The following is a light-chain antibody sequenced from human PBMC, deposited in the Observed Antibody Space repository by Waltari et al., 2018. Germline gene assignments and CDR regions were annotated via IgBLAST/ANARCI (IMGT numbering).Light chain of an antibody. CDR1: QNILYSTDQKNH. Sequence: DIVLTQSPDSLAVSLGERATINCKSTQNILYSTDQKNHLAWYQQKEGQPPKLLIYWASTRESGVPDRFRGSGSGTDFTLTISSLQAGDVAVYYCQQYYGIPFTFGPGTKVEIK. V-gene: IGKV4-1*01. CDR3: QQYYGIPFT. CDR2: WAS. J-gene: IGKJ3*01.